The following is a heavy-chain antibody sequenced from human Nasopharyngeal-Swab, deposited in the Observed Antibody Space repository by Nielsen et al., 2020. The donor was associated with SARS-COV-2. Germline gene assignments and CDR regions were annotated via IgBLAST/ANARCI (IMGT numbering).Heavy chain of an antibody. CDR3: ARSDLYSSSWYAPFDY. CDR1: GCTFSSYG. CDR2: IWYDGSNK. D-gene: IGHD6-13*01. V-gene: IGHV3-33*01. J-gene: IGHJ4*02. Sequence: GESLKISCAASGCTFSSYGMHWVRQAPGRGLEWVAVIWYDGSNKYYADSVKGRFTISRDNSKNTLYLQMTSMRAEDTAVYYCARSDLYSSSWYAPFDYWGQGTLVTVSS.